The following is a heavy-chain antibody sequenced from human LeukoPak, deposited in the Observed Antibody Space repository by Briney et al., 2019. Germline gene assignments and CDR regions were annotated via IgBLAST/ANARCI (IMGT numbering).Heavy chain of an antibody. CDR1: GGSFSGYY. Sequence: SETLSLTCAVYGGSFSGYYWSWIRQPPGKGLEWIGEINRSGSTNYNPSLKSRVTISVDTSKNQFSLKLSSVTAADTAMYYCARRGLSLPNGAFDIWGQGTMVTVSS. J-gene: IGHJ3*02. CDR2: INRSGST. D-gene: IGHD1-26*01. V-gene: IGHV4-34*01. CDR3: ARRGLSLPNGAFDI.